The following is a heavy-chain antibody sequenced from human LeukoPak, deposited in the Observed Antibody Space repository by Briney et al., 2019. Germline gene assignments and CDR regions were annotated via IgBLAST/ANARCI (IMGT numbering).Heavy chain of an antibody. Sequence: ASVKVSCKASGYTFSNHDIHWVRQGPGQRLEWMGWINAGNGDTKYSQEFQGRVTITRDTSATTAYMELSSLRSEDMAVYYCTLYNYWGQGTLVTVSS. J-gene: IGHJ4*02. CDR3: TLYNY. V-gene: IGHV1-3*03. CDR1: GYTFSNHD. CDR2: INAGNGDT. D-gene: IGHD1-14*01.